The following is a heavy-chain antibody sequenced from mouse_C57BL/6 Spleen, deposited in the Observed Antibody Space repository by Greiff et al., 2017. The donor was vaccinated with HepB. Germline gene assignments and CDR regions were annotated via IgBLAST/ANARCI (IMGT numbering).Heavy chain of an antibody. Sequence: EVQRVESGGGLVQPGGSLKLSCAASGFTFSDYYMYWVRQTPEKRLEWVAYISNGGGSTYYPDTVKGRFTISRDNAKNTLYLQMSRLKSEDTAMYYCARHEGYSNYVGYFDVWGTGTTVTVSS. J-gene: IGHJ1*03. V-gene: IGHV5-12*01. CDR1: GFTFSDYY. CDR2: ISNGGGST. CDR3: ARHEGYSNYVGYFDV. D-gene: IGHD2-5*01.